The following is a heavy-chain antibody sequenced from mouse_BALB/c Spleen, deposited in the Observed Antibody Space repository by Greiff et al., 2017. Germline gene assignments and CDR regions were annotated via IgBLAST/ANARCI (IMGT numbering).Heavy chain of an antibody. CDR1: GDSITSGY. V-gene: IGHV3-8*02. CDR2: ISYSGST. Sequence: EVQLQQSGPSLVKPSQTLSLTCSVTGDSITSGYWNWIRKFPGNKLEYMGYISYSGSTYYNPSLKSRISITRDTSKNQYYLQLNSVTTEDTATYYVARSHFYYDYEGGFAYWGQGTLVTVSA. D-gene: IGHD2-4*01. J-gene: IGHJ3*01. CDR3: ARSHFYYDYEGGFAY.